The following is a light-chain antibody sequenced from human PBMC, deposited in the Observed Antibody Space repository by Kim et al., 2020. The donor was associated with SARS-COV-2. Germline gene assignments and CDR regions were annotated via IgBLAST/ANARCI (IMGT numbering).Light chain of an antibody. V-gene: IGLV4-69*01. CDR3: QTWDTGIRV. CDR2: LTSDGSH. J-gene: IGLJ3*02. CDR1: SGHSSYA. Sequence: QPVLTQSPSASASLGASVKLTCTLSSGHSSYAIAWHQQQPDKGPRYLMKLTSDGSHIKGDGIPDRFSGSSSGAERYLTISSLQSEDEADYYCQTWDTGIRVFGGGTQLTVL.